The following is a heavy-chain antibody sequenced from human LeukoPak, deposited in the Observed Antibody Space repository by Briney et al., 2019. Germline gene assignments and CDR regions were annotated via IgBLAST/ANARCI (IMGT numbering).Heavy chain of an antibody. CDR3: AKLVIPFGGVNENFDY. CDR1: GFTFSSYA. CDR2: ISGSGGST. Sequence: GGSLRLSCAASGFTFSSYAMSWVRQAPGKGLEWVSAISGSGGSTYYADSVKGRFTISRDNSKNTLYLQMNSLRAEDTAVYYCAKLVIPFGGVNENFDYWGQGTLVTVSS. V-gene: IGHV3-23*01. D-gene: IGHD3-16*01. J-gene: IGHJ4*02.